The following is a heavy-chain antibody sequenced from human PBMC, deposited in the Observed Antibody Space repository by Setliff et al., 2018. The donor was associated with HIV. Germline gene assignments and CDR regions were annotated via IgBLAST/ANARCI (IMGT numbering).Heavy chain of an antibody. CDR2: IYYSGST. CDR3: ARGLRVYDSSGYYYRDYYYYYMDV. V-gene: IGHV4-61*08. Sequence: SETLSLTCTVSGGSISSGGYYWSWIRQHPGKGLEWIGYIYYSGSTNYNPSLKSRVTISVDTSKNQFSLKLSSVTAADTAVYYCARGLRVYDSSGYYYRDYYYYYMDVWGKGTTVTVSS. D-gene: IGHD3-22*01. J-gene: IGHJ6*03. CDR1: GGSISSGGYY.